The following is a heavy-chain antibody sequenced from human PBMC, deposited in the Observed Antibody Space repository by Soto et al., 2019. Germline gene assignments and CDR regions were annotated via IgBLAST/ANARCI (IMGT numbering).Heavy chain of an antibody. Sequence: GGSLRLSCAASGFTFSSYAMSWVRQAPGKGLEWVSAISGSGGSTYYADAVKGRFNISRYNSKNTLYLQMNSLRSEDTAVYYCAKATIAAAGNYWGQGTLVTVSS. CDR2: ISGSGGST. CDR3: AKATIAAAGNY. D-gene: IGHD6-13*01. CDR1: GFTFSSYA. J-gene: IGHJ4*02. V-gene: IGHV3-23*01.